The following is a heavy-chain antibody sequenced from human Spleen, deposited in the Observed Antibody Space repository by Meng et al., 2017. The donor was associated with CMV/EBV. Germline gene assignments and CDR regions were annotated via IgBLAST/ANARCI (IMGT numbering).Heavy chain of an antibody. Sequence: SGFSFSGYGIHWVRQAPGKGLEWVAFISYDENNKYYADSVKGRFTISRDNSKNTLYLQMNSLRAEDTAVYYCARRTIMTTVKGGVDPWGQGTLVTVSS. CDR3: ARRTIMTTVKGGVDP. V-gene: IGHV3-30*19. J-gene: IGHJ5*02. D-gene: IGHD4-11*01. CDR1: GFSFSGYG. CDR2: ISYDENNK.